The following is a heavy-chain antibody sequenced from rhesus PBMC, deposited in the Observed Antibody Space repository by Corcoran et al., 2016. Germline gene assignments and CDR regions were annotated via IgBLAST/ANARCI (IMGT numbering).Heavy chain of an antibody. CDR2: SGGDSSYT. CDR3: AREGGSYYYGLDS. D-gene: IGHD3-16*01. CDR1: GFTFSGSE. V-gene: IGHV3-115*01. J-gene: IGHJ6*01. Sequence: EVQLAESGGGLVQPGGALSLACASSGFTFSGSELPTVRPAPGSGLEPVSVSGGDSSYTHYADSVKGRFTISRDNAKNSLSLQMNSLRAADTAVYYCAREGGSYYYGLDSWGQGVVVTVSS.